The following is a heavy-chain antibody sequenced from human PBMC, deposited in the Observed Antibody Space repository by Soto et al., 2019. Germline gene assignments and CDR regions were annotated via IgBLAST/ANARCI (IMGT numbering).Heavy chain of an antibody. CDR2: IIPIFGTA. V-gene: IGHV1-69*13. D-gene: IGHD3-16*02. CDR3: ARAVKVWGSYRYSYYYYGMDV. CDR1: GGTFSSYA. J-gene: IGHJ6*02. Sequence: SVKVSCKSSGGTFSSYAISWVRQAPGQGLEWMGGIIPIFGTANYAQKFQGRVTITADESTSTAYMELSSLRSKDTAVYYCARAVKVWGSYRYSYYYYGMDVWGQGTTVTVSS.